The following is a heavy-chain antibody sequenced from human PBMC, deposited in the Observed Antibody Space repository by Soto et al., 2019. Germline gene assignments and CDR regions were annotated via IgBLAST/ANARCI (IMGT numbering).Heavy chain of an antibody. Sequence: ASVKVYCKASGYTFTSYAMHWVRQAPGQRLEWMGWINAGNGNTKYSQKFQGRVTITRDTSASTAYMELSSLRSEDTAVYYCARGSRLGAVDIEYYFDYWGHGTLVTVSS. D-gene: IGHD3-16*01. V-gene: IGHV1-3*01. CDR3: ARGSRLGAVDIEYYFDY. CDR2: INAGNGNT. J-gene: IGHJ4*01. CDR1: GYTFTSYA.